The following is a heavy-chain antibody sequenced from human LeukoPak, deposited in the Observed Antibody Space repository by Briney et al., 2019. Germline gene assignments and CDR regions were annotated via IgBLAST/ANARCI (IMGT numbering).Heavy chain of an antibody. CDR3: ASQGQELLLEGDAFDI. CDR1: SGSISNSY. V-gene: IGHV4-59*01. J-gene: IGHJ3*02. D-gene: IGHD1-26*01. CDR2: IYYSGST. Sequence: PSETLSLTCTVSSGSISNSYWSWIRQPPGKGLEWIGYIYYSGSTNYNPSLKSRVTISVDTSKNQFSLKLSSVTAADTAVYHCASQGQELLLEGDAFDIWGQGTMVTVSS.